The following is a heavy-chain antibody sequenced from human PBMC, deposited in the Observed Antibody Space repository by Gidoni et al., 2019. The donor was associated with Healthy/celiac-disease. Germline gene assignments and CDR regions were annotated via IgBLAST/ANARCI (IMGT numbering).Heavy chain of an antibody. CDR2: INPSGGST. J-gene: IGHJ4*02. CDR1: GYTFTSYY. V-gene: IGHV1-46*01. CDR3: ARYSERGGKRQWLVRSGFDY. Sequence: QVQLVQSGAEVKKPGASVKVSCKASGYTFTSYYMHWVRQAPGQGLEWMGIINPSGGSTSYAQKFQGRVTMTRDTSTSTVYMELSSLRSEDTAVYYCARYSERGGKRQWLVRSGFDYWGQGTLVTVSS. D-gene: IGHD6-19*01.